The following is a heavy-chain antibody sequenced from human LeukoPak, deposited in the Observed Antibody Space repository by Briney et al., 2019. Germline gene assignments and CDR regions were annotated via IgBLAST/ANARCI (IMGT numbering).Heavy chain of an antibody. J-gene: IGHJ3*02. CDR1: GGSISSYY. V-gene: IGHV4-59*08. CDR3: ARFNDYGDLDAFNI. D-gene: IGHD4-17*01. CDR2: IYYSGST. Sequence: SETLSLTCTVSGGSISSYYWSWIRQPPGKGLEWIGYIYYSGSTNYNPSLKSRVTISVDTSKNQFSLKLSSVTAADTAVYYCARFNDYGDLDAFNIWGQGTMVTVSS.